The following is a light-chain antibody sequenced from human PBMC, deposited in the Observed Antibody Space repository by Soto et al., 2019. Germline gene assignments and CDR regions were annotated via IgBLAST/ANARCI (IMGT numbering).Light chain of an antibody. CDR3: GTWDTSLSAVV. V-gene: IGLV1-51*01. CDR2: DSN. CDR1: SSNIGNNY. J-gene: IGLJ2*01. Sequence: QSVLTQPPSVSAAPGQTVTISCSGSSSNIGNNYVSWYQHLPGTAPKLLIYDSNKRPSEIPDRFSGSKSGTSASLGITGLQTGDEADYYCGTWDTSLSAVVFGGGTKLTVL.